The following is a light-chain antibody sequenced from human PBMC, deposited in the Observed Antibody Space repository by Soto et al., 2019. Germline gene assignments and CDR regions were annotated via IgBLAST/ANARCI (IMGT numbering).Light chain of an antibody. CDR2: KAS. V-gene: IGKV1-5*03. CDR1: QSISSW. CDR3: QQYKSYST. J-gene: IGKJ1*01. Sequence: DIQMTQSPSTLSASVGDRVTITCRASQSISSWLAWHQQKPGKAPKLLIYKASSLEGGVPSRFSGSGSGTEFTLTISSLQPDDFATYYCQQYKSYSTFGQGTKVDIK.